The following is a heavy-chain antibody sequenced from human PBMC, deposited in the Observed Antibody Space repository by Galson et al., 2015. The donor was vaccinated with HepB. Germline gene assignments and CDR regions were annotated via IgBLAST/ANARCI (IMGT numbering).Heavy chain of an antibody. J-gene: IGHJ5*02. CDR1: GFTFSDYA. CDR2: ISGGAGTT. D-gene: IGHD1-1*01. CDR3: TKNRNNWNARGDCFDP. Sequence: SLRLSCAASGFTFSDYAMSWVRQAPGKGLEWLSTISGGAGTTYYADSVKGRFTISRDNSKNTLYLQMNSLTAEDTAIYSCTKNRNNWNARGDCFDPWGQGSLVTVSS. V-gene: IGHV3-23*01.